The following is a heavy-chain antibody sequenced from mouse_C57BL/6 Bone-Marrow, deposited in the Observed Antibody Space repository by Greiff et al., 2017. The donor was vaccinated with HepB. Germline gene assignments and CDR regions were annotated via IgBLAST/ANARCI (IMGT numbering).Heavy chain of an antibody. D-gene: IGHD4-1*01. CDR2: IDPSDSYT. Sequence: QVQLQQPGAELVMPGASVKLSCKASGYTFTSYWMHWVKQRPGQGLEWIGEIDPSDSYTNYNQKFKGKSTLTVDKSSSTAYMQLSSLTSEDSAVYYCAIWDGVRYFDYWGQGTTLTVSS. CDR3: AIWDGVRYFDY. V-gene: IGHV1-69*01. CDR1: GYTFTSYW. J-gene: IGHJ2*01.